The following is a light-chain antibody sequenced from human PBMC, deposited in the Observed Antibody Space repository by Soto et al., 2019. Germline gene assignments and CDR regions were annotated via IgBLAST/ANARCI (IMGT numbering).Light chain of an antibody. CDR1: SSDVGSYNL. V-gene: IGLV2-23*01. J-gene: IGLJ2*01. Sequence: QSALTQPASVSGSPGQSITISCTGTSSDVGSYNLVSWYQQHPGKAPKLMIYEGSKRPSGVSHRFAGSKSGNTASLTISGLQAEDEADYYCCSYAGSSTWVVFGGGSQLTVL. CDR3: CSYAGSSTWVV. CDR2: EGS.